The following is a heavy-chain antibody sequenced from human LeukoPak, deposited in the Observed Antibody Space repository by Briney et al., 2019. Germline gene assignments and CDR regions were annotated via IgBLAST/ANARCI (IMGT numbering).Heavy chain of an antibody. V-gene: IGHV3-9*01. CDR3: AKCGGSCYYPN. CDR2: ISWNSGSI. CDR1: GFTFDDYA. J-gene: IGHJ4*02. D-gene: IGHD2-15*01. Sequence: GGSLRLSCAASGFTFDDYAMHWVRQAPGKGLEWVSGISWNSGSIGYADSVKGRFTISRDNAKNSLHLQMNSLRAEDTALYYCAKCGGSCYYPNWGQGTLVTVSS.